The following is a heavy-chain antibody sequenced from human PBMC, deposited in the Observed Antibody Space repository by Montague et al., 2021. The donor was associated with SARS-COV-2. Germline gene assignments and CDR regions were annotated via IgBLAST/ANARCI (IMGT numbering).Heavy chain of an antibody. D-gene: IGHD1/OR15-1a*01. Sequence: SETLSLTCSVSGDSISRSHYLWAWNRQPPGMGLDWNGSIYFTGKXYYXPSLKSRVTISIDTSKNHFSLRLSSVTAADSAVFYCARWGLNNAFDTWGLGTMSTISS. CDR1: GDSISRSHYL. CDR2: IYFTGKX. CDR3: ARWGLNNAFDT. J-gene: IGHJ3*02. V-gene: IGHV4-39*02.